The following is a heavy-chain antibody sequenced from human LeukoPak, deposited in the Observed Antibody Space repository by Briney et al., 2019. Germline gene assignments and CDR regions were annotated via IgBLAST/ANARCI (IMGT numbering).Heavy chain of an antibody. Sequence: GGSLRLSCAASGFTFSSYSMNWPRQAPGKGLEWVSSISSSSSYIYYADSVKGRFTISRDNAKNSLYLQMNSLRAEDTAGYYCAREDYGDYGWFDPWGQGTLVTVSS. CDR2: ISSSSSYI. CDR1: GFTFSSYS. D-gene: IGHD4-17*01. J-gene: IGHJ5*02. CDR3: AREDYGDYGWFDP. V-gene: IGHV3-21*01.